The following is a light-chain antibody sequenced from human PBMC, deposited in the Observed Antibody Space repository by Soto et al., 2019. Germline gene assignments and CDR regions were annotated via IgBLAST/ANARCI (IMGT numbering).Light chain of an antibody. V-gene: IGKV3-15*01. Sequence: EIVLTQSTGTLSLSQGERATLSCRASQSVSGYLACYQQKPGQAPRLLIYDTSTRATGIPARFSGSGSGTEFTLTISRLQPEDIATYYCQQYENLPTFGQGTRLEIK. J-gene: IGKJ5*01. CDR2: DTS. CDR1: QSVSGY. CDR3: QQYENLPT.